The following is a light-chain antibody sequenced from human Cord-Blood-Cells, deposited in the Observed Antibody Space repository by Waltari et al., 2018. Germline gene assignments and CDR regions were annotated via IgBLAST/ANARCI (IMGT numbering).Light chain of an antibody. CDR2: DVS. Sequence: QSALTQPRSVSGSPGQSVTISCTGTSSDVGGYNYVSWYQQNPGKAPKLMIYDVSKRPSGVPDRFSCSKSGKTASLTISGLQAEDEADYYCCSYAGSYTWVFGGGTKLTVL. CDR3: CSYAGSYTWV. V-gene: IGLV2-11*01. J-gene: IGLJ3*02. CDR1: SSDVGGYNY.